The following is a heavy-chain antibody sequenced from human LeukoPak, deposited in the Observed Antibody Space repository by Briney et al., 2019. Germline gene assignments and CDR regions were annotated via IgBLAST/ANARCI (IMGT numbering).Heavy chain of an antibody. CDR3: ARRMDTTMVSTDY. V-gene: IGHV3-21*04. CDR2: ISTDSSYI. J-gene: IGHJ4*02. CDR1: GFTFSSYS. D-gene: IGHD5-18*01. Sequence: KPGGSLRLSCAASGFTFSSYSMNWVRQAPGKGLEWVSSISTDSSYIYYADSVEGRFTISRDNAKNSLYLQMNSLKAEDTAVYYCARRMDTTMVSTDYWGQGTLVTVSS.